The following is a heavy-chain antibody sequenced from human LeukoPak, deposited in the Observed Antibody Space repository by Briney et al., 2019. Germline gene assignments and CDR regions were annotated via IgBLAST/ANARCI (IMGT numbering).Heavy chain of an antibody. Sequence: ASVKVSCKASGNTFTGYYIHWVRQAPGQGLEWMGRINPNSGGTNYAQKFQGRVTMTRDTSISTAYMELSRLRSDDTAVYYCAREQIGSFDYWGQETLVTVSS. CDR1: GNTFTGYY. D-gene: IGHD3-10*01. V-gene: IGHV1-2*06. CDR2: INPNSGGT. J-gene: IGHJ4*02. CDR3: AREQIGSFDY.